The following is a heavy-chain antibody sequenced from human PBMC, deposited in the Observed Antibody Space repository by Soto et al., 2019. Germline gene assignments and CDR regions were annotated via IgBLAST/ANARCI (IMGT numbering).Heavy chain of an antibody. V-gene: IGHV1-24*01. D-gene: IGHD5-18*01. CDR1: GYTLTELS. J-gene: IGHJ6*02. CDR2: FDPEDGET. CDR3: ATGGYSDGWNYYYYGMDG. Sequence: ASVKVSCKVSGYTLTELSMHWVRQAPGKGLEWMGGFDPEDGETIYAQKFQGRVTMTEDTSTDTAYMELSSLRSEDTAVYYCATGGYSDGWNYYYYGMDGWGQGTTVTVSS.